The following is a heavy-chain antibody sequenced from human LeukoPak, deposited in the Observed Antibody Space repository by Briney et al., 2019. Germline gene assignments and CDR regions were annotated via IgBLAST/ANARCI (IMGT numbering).Heavy chain of an antibody. CDR2: INPNSGGT. CDR1: GFRLTDYY. Sequence: PAASVQVSCKASGFRLTDYYMHWMRQAPGQGLEWMGWINPNSGGTKYAQKFQGRVTMTRDTSITTAYMELSSLTSDDTATYYCARDGDLDWLPSGYWGQGTLVTVSS. V-gene: IGHV1-2*02. J-gene: IGHJ4*02. D-gene: IGHD3-9*01. CDR3: ARDGDLDWLPSGY.